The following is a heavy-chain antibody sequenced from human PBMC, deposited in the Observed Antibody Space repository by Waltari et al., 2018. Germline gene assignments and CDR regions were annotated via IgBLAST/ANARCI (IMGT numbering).Heavy chain of an antibody. J-gene: IGHJ4*02. CDR3: ARASDIVVVPAAFDY. V-gene: IGHV4-34*01. CDR1: GGSFSGYY. D-gene: IGHD2-2*01. CDR2: INHSGST. Sequence: QVQLQQWGAGLLKPSETLSLTCAVYGGSFSGYYWSWIRQPPGKGLEWIGEINHSGSTNYNPSLKSRVTISVDTSKNQFSLKLSSVTAADTAVYYCARASDIVVVPAAFDYWGQGTLVTVSS.